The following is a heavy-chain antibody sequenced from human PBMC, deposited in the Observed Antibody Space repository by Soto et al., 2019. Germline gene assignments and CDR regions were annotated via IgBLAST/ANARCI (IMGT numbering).Heavy chain of an antibody. J-gene: IGHJ4*02. CDR1: GFIFSSFG. Sequence: ESGGGVVQPGRSLRLSCAASGFIFSSFGMHWVRQAPGKGLEWVAHIWYDGSNTYYADSVKGRFTISRDNSRNTLYLQMNSLRAEDTAVYHCVRDLLGSGGHFDYGGQGTLVTVSS. V-gene: IGHV3-33*01. CDR3: VRDLLGSGGHFDY. CDR2: IWYDGSNT. D-gene: IGHD7-27*01.